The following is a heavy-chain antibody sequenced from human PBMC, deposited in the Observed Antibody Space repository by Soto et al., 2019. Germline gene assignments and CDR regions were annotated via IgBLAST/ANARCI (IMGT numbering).Heavy chain of an antibody. D-gene: IGHD4-17*01. V-gene: IGHV4-59*01. Sequence: QVHLQESGPGLVKPSETLSLFCNVSGGSMSNNYWTWIRQAPGKGLEWIGYVFYTGSTNYNPSLKSRVSISVDTSKKYLSLRLTSVTAADTAVYYCARSLTVTRFDQWGQGTRVTVS. J-gene: IGHJ4*02. CDR1: GGSMSNNY. CDR2: VFYTGST. CDR3: ARSLTVTRFDQ.